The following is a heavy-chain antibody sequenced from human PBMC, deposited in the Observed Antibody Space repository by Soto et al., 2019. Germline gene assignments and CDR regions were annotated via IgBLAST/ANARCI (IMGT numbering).Heavy chain of an antibody. CDR2: IIPTFGTG. D-gene: IGHD3-10*01. CDR3: DSFDGTLVRGGRASPYEMDV. Sequence: QVLLVQSGPEVKKPGSSVKVSCKASGGTFNNYAINWVRQAPGKGLEWMGGIIPTFGTGNHAQKFQGRVTMTADESTTTDYMELNSLRSEDTAIYYCDSFDGTLVRGGRASPYEMDVWGQGTTVIGSS. V-gene: IGHV1-69*01. J-gene: IGHJ6*02. CDR1: GGTFNNYA.